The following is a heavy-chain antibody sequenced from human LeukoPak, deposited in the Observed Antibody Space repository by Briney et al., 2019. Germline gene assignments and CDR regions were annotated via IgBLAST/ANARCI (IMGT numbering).Heavy chain of an antibody. J-gene: IGHJ3*02. D-gene: IGHD1-26*01. Sequence: GGSLRLSCAASGSTFDDYAMHWVRQAPGKGLEWVSGISWNSGSIGYADSVKGRFTISRDNAKNSLYLQMNSLRAEDTALYYCAKGVGATPPDAFDIWGQGTMVTVSS. CDR1: GSTFDDYA. CDR3: AKGVGATPPDAFDI. CDR2: ISWNSGSI. V-gene: IGHV3-9*01.